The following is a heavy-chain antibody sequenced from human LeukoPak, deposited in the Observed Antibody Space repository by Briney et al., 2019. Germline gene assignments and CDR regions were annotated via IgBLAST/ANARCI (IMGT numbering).Heavy chain of an antibody. V-gene: IGHV1-2*02. D-gene: IGHD6-13*01. CDR3: AGGLIVAAGKGTLFDY. Sequence: GASVKVSCKASGYTFTGYYMHWVRQAPGQGLEWMGWINPDIGSTNYAQKFQGRVTMTRDTSISTAYMELSRLRSDDTAVYYCAGGLIVAAGKGTLFDYWGQGTLVTVSS. CDR2: INPDIGST. CDR1: GYTFTGYY. J-gene: IGHJ4*02.